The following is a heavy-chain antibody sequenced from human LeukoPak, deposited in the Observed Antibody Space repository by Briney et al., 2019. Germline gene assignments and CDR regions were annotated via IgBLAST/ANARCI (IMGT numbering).Heavy chain of an antibody. Sequence: GGSLTLSCAASGFTFSSYWMHCVRQLPGKGLVWFSRIKDGGTTTDYADSVKGRFTITRDDAKNTLYLQMNSVRAEDTAVYYCTTIRPGYWGQGTLVTVSP. V-gene: IGHV3-74*01. CDR1: GFTFSSYW. D-gene: IGHD5-12*01. CDR2: IKDGGTTT. J-gene: IGHJ4*02. CDR3: TTIRPGY.